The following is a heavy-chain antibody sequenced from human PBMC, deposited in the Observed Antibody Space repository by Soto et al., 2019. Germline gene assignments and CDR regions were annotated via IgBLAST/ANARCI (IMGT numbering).Heavy chain of an antibody. CDR1: GGSISSGGYY. V-gene: IGHV4-31*03. Sequence: SETLSLTCTVSGGSISSGGYYWSWIRQHPGKGLEWIGYIYYSGSTYYNPSLKSRVTISVDTSKNQFSLKLSSVTAADTAVYYCARGGSGYSYGRFDYWGQGTLVTVSS. J-gene: IGHJ4*02. CDR3: ARGGSGYSYGRFDY. CDR2: IYYSGST. D-gene: IGHD5-18*01.